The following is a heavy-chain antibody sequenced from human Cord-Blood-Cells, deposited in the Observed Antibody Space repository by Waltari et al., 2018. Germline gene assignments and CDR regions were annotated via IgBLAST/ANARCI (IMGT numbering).Heavy chain of an antibody. D-gene: IGHD2-21*01. Sequence: QVQLVESGAEVKKPGSSVKVSCKASGGTLSSYTISWVREAPGQGLEWMGMIIPILGIANYAQKFHGRVTITADKSTSTAYMELSSLRSEDTAVYYCARDRCGGDCSSPDWYFDLWGRGTLVTVSS. CDR1: GGTLSSYT. CDR2: IIPILGIA. CDR3: ARDRCGGDCSSPDWYFDL. V-gene: IGHV1-69*08. J-gene: IGHJ2*01.